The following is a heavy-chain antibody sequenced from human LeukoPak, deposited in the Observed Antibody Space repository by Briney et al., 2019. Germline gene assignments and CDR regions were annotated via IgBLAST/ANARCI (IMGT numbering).Heavy chain of an antibody. CDR3: ARLGGGFGELLHHFDY. CDR1: GASINTTNYY. J-gene: IGHJ4*02. V-gene: IGHV4-39*01. CDR2: IYYSGST. Sequence: KASETLSLTCTVSGASINTTNYYWGWIRQSPGKGLEWIGSIYYSGSTYYNPSLKSRVTISVDTSKNQFSLKLSSVTAADTAVYYCARLGGGFGELLHHFDYWGQGTLVTVSS. D-gene: IGHD3-10*01.